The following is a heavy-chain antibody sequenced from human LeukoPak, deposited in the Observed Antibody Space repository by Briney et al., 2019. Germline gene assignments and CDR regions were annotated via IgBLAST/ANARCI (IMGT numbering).Heavy chain of an antibody. CDR3: AIDPNWGTHS. J-gene: IGHJ4*02. V-gene: IGHV3-23*01. D-gene: IGHD7-27*01. Sequence: GALRLSCAASGFTFSTYTMYWVRHPPGKRLEWVSIIGSSGGGIHYADSVKGRFTISRDNSKNALYLQMNSLRVEDTAVYYCAIDPNWGTHSWGQGVLVTVSS. CDR1: GFTFSTYT. CDR2: IGSSGGGI.